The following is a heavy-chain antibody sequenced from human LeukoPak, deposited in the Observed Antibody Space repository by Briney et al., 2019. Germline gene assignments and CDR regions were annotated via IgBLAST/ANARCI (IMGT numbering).Heavy chain of an antibody. CDR2: ISGSGGST. CDR3: AKGFGNYAFSHYYYGMDV. Sequence: GGSLRPSCAASGFTFSSYAMSWVRQAPGKGLEWVSAISGSGGSTYYADSVKGRFTISRDNSKNTLHLQMNSLRAEDTAVYYCAKGFGNYAFSHYYYGMDVWGQGTTVTVSS. D-gene: IGHD3-3*01. V-gene: IGHV3-23*01. J-gene: IGHJ6*02. CDR1: GFTFSSYA.